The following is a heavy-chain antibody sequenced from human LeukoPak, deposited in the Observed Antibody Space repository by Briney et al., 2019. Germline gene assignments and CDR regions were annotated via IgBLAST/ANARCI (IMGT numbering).Heavy chain of an antibody. CDR1: GYTFTSYY. V-gene: IGHV1-46*01. Sequence: ASVKVSCKASGYTFTSYYMHWVRQAPGQGLEWMGIINPSGGSTSYAQKFQGRVTMTRNTSISTAYMELSSLRSEDTAVYYCARWIGSGSYPDYWGQGTLVTVSS. CDR3: ARWIGSGSYPDY. CDR2: INPSGGST. D-gene: IGHD3-10*01. J-gene: IGHJ4*02.